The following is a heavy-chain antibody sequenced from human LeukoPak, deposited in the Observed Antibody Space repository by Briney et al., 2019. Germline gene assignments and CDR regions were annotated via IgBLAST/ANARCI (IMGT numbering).Heavy chain of an antibody. CDR1: GYTFTGYY. CDR3: ARDRYNWNDVRGDAFDI. V-gene: IGHV1-2*02. CDR2: INPNSGGT. D-gene: IGHD1-1*01. Sequence: ASVKVSCKASGYTFTGYYMHWVRQAPGQGLEWMGWINPNSGGTNYAQKFQGRVTMTRDTSISTAYMELSRLRSDDTAVYYCARDRYNWNDVRGDAFDIWGQGTMATVSS. J-gene: IGHJ3*02.